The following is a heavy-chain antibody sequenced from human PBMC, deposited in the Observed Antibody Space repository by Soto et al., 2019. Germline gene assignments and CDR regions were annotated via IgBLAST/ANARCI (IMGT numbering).Heavy chain of an antibody. Sequence: SETLSLTCTVSGGSISSYYWSWIQQPPGKGLEWIGYIYYSGSTNYNPSLKSRVTISVDTSKNQFSLKLSSVTAADTAVYYCAREVVLRFLEWPFPDVWGQGTTVTVSS. CDR1: GGSISSYY. CDR3: AREVVLRFLEWPFPDV. D-gene: IGHD3-3*01. CDR2: IYYSGST. J-gene: IGHJ6*02. V-gene: IGHV4-59*01.